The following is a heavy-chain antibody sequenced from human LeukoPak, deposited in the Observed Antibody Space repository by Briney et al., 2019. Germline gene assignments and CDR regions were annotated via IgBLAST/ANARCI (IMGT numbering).Heavy chain of an antibody. V-gene: IGHV3-9*01. CDR1: GFTFDDYA. CDR2: ISWNSGSI. J-gene: IGHJ4*02. Sequence: GGSLRLSCAASGFTFDDYAMHWVRQAPGKGLEWVSGISWNSGSIGYADSVKGRFTISRDNAKNSLYLQMNSLRAEDTAVYYCARDSGPQSYWGQGTLVTVSS. D-gene: IGHD3-10*01. CDR3: ARDSGPQSY.